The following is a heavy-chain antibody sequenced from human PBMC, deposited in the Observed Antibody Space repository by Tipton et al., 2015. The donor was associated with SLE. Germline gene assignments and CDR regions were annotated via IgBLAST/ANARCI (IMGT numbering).Heavy chain of an antibody. CDR2: IYYSGST. V-gene: IGHV4-59*06. CDR3: ARDERVRGVLGY. J-gene: IGHJ4*02. D-gene: IGHD3-10*01. Sequence: TLSLTCNVSGGPVSTHYWTWIRQAPGKGLEWIGYIYYSGSTYYNPSLKSRVTISVDTSKNQFSLKLSSVTAADTAVYYCARDERVRGVLGYWGQGTLVTVSS. CDR1: GGPVSTHY.